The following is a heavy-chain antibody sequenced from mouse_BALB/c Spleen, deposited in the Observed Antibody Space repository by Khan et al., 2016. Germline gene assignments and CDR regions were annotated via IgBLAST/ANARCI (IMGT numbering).Heavy chain of an antibody. Sequence: EVELVESGGGLVQPGGSRKLSCAASGFTFSNFGMHWVRQAPEKGLEWVAYISGGSNTIFYADTMKGRFTISRDNPKSTLFLQMTSLRSEDTAMYYCARNYYGSGLDYWGQGTTLTVSS. CDR1: GFTFSNFG. CDR3: ARNYYGSGLDY. J-gene: IGHJ2*01. D-gene: IGHD1-1*01. V-gene: IGHV5-17*02. CDR2: ISGGSNTI.